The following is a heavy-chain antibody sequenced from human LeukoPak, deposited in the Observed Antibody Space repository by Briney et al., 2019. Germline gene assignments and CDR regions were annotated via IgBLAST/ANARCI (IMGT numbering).Heavy chain of an antibody. CDR3: ARGAYHYGSGSYYFDY. V-gene: IGHV4-4*07. D-gene: IGHD3-10*01. CDR1: GVSISSYY. Sequence: SETLSLTCTVSGVSISSYYWSWIRQPAGKGLEWVGRIYTSGSTNHNPSLKSRVTMSVDKSKNQLSLKLSSVTAADTAMYYCARGAYHYGSGSYYFDYWGQGTLVTVSS. J-gene: IGHJ4*02. CDR2: IYTSGST.